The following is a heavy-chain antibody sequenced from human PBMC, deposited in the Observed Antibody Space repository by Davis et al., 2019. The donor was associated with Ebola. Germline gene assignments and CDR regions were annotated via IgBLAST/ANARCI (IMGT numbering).Heavy chain of an antibody. CDR1: GFTFDDYA. Sequence: GSLRLSCAASGFTFDDYAMHWVRQAPGKGLEWVSLISWDGGSTYYADSVKGRFTISRDNAKNSLYLQMSSLRPEDTAFYYCAYLGGSSGWYNYWGQGTLVTVSS. CDR3: AYLGGSSGWYNY. CDR2: ISWDGGST. V-gene: IGHV3-43D*03. J-gene: IGHJ4*02. D-gene: IGHD6-19*01.